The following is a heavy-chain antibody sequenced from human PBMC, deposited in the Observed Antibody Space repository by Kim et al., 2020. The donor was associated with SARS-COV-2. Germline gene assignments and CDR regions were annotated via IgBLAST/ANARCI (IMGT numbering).Heavy chain of an antibody. Sequence: GGSLRLSCAASGFTFSSYAMSWVRQAPGKGLEWVSAISGSGGSTYYADSVKGRFTISRDNSKNTLYLQMNSLRAEDTAVYYCAKDLLWFGELIPFDYWGQGTLVTVSS. J-gene: IGHJ4*02. D-gene: IGHD3-10*01. CDR1: GFTFSSYA. V-gene: IGHV3-23*01. CDR2: ISGSGGST. CDR3: AKDLLWFGELIPFDY.